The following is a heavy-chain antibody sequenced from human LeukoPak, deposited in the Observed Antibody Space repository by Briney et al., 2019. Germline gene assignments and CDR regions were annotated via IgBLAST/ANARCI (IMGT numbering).Heavy chain of an antibody. CDR3: AGLGAYDAGFDP. D-gene: IGHD5-12*01. CDR1: GGSMRDYF. CDR2: IYHTGDT. Sequence: SETLSLTCTVSGGSMRDYFWTWIRQPRGKGLEWIGQIYHTGDTDYSPSLKSRLTMSLDTSKSHFSLKLNSVTAADTAVYYCAGLGAYDAGFDPWGQGALVSVSS. V-gene: IGHV4-59*01. J-gene: IGHJ5*02.